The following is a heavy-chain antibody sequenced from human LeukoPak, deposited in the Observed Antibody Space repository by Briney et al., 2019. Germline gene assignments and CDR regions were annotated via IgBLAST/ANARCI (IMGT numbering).Heavy chain of an antibody. CDR1: GFTFSSYA. D-gene: IGHD3-22*01. CDR3: ARHYYDSSGYYKGDY. J-gene: IGHJ4*02. V-gene: IGHV3-48*03. Sequence: PGGSLRLSCAASGFTFSSYAMNWVRQAPGKGPEWVSHISNGDDSIYYADSVKGRFTISRDNARNSLYLQMNSLRAEDTAVYYCARHYYDSSGYYKGDYWGQGTLVTVSS. CDR2: ISNGDDSI.